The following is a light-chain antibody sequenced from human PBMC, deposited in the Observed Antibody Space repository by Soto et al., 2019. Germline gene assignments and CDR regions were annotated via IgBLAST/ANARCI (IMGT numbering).Light chain of an antibody. CDR3: QHYDNWPPYT. J-gene: IGKJ2*01. CDR2: DAS. CDR1: ESVGSA. V-gene: IGKV3-15*01. Sequence: TVMTQSPDSLSVSPGERATLSCRASESVGSALAWYQQKPGQAPRLLIYDASTRATGVPPRFSGSGTGIDFTLTISSLQSEDSAVYFCQHYDNWPPYTFGQGTKLELK.